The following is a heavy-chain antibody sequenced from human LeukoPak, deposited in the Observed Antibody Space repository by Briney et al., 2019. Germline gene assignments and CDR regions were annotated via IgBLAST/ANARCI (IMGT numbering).Heavy chain of an antibody. D-gene: IGHD3-10*01. V-gene: IGHV3-23*01. J-gene: IGHJ4*02. Sequence: LSGGSLRLSCAASGFTVSSNYMSWVRQAPGKGLEWVSVISGSGVTTYYADSVKGRFTISRDNSKNTLYLQMNSLRAEDTALYYCAKDRDYYLVGFFDYWGQGTLVTVSS. CDR1: GFTVSSNY. CDR3: AKDRDYYLVGFFDY. CDR2: ISGSGVTT.